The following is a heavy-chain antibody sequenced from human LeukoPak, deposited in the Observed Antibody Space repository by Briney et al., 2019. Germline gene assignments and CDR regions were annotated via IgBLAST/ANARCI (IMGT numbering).Heavy chain of an antibody. J-gene: IGHJ4*02. CDR2: IRYDGSNK. V-gene: IGHV3-30*02. CDR1: GFTFSSYG. CDR3: AKDKVHDPSYQLLFYFDY. D-gene: IGHD2-2*01. Sequence: PGGSLRLSCAASGFTFSSYGMHWVRHAPGKGRERVAFIRYDGSNKYYADSVEGRFTISRDNSKNTLYLQMNSLRAEDTAVYYCAKDKVHDPSYQLLFYFDYWGQGTLVTVSS.